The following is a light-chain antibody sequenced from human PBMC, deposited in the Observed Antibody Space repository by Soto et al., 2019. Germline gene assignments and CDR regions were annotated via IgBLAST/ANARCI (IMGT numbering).Light chain of an antibody. CDR2: SSN. J-gene: IGLJ2*01. V-gene: IGLV1-44*01. CDR3: ATWDDSLNGPV. CDR1: TSNIGYNP. Sequence: QSAMTQPPSASGTPGQSVTISCSGTTSNIGYNPVSWYQQLPGTAPKLLMYSSNKRPSGVPDRFSGSKSGTSASLAISGLQSEDEADYYCATWDDSLNGPVFGGGTKVTVL.